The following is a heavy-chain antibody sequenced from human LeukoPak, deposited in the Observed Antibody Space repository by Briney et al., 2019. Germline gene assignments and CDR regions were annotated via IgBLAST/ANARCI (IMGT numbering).Heavy chain of an antibody. CDR3: ARGHCFGGDCYFDY. V-gene: IGHV4-39*01. CDR1: GGSITSSSYY. Sequence: SETLSLTCTVSGGSITSSSYYWGWIRQPPGKGLEWIGSIYYSGSAYYNPSLKSRVTISVDTSKNQFSLKLNSVTAADTAVHYCARGHCFGGDCYFDYWGPGTLVTVSS. CDR2: IYYSGSA. D-gene: IGHD2-21*02. J-gene: IGHJ4*02.